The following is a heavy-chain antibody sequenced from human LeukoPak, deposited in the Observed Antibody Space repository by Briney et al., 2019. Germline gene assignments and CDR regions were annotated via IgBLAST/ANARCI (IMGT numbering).Heavy chain of an antibody. CDR2: IYHSGSS. J-gene: IGHJ4*02. V-gene: IGHV4-38-2*01. CDR1: GYSFSSGYY. CDR3: ASRYYSGSTYYFDY. D-gene: IGHD5-12*01. Sequence: SETLSLTCAVSGYSFSSGYYWGWIRQPPGKGLEWSGSIYHSGSSYYNPSLKSRVTISVDTSKKQYSLKPSSVTAADTAVYYCASRYYSGSTYYFDYWGQGTLVTVSS.